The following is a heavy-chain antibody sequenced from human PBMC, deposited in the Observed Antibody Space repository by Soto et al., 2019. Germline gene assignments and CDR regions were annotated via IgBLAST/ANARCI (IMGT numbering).Heavy chain of an antibody. J-gene: IGHJ4*02. CDR1: GYTFTSYG. Sequence: QVQLVQSGAEVKKPGASVKVSCKASGYTFTSYGIIWVRKAPGQGLEWMGWISAYNGNTNYAKKLQGRVTMTTDRSASTAYMELRSLRSADTAVYYCARAGSGWYWDFDYWAERALVTVSS. V-gene: IGHV1-18*01. D-gene: IGHD6-19*01. CDR2: ISAYNGNT. CDR3: ARAGSGWYWDFDY.